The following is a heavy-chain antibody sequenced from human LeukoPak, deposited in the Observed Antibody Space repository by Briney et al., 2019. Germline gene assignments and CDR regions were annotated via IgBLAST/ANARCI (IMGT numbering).Heavy chain of an antibody. CDR2: ISGSGGST. CDR3: AKTVGATIGVEDYFDY. D-gene: IGHD1-26*01. Sequence: PGGSLRLSCAASGFTFSSYAMSWVRQAPGKGLEWVSAISGSGGSTYYADSVKGRFTISRDNSKNTLYLQMNSLRAEDTAVYYCAKTVGATIGVEDYFDYWGQGTLVTVSS. J-gene: IGHJ4*02. V-gene: IGHV3-23*01. CDR1: GFTFSSYA.